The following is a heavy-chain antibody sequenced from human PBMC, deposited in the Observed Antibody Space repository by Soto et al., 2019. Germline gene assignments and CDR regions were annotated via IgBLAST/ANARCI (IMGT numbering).Heavy chain of an antibody. J-gene: IGHJ4*02. Sequence: SETLSLTCAVSGGSISSSNWWSWVRQPPGKGLEWIGEIYHSGSTNYNPSLKSRVTISVDKSKNQFSLKLSSVTAADTAVYYCAASLLGQWLVYFDYWGQGTLVTVS. CDR3: AASLLGQWLVYFDY. V-gene: IGHV4-4*02. CDR1: GGSISSSNW. D-gene: IGHD6-19*01. CDR2: IYHSGST.